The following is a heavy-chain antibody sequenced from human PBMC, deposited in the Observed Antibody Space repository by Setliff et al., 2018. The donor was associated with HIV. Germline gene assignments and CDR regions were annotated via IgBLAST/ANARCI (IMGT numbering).Heavy chain of an antibody. CDR3: ARQTYYYDNSGHNWFDP. CDR2: INTSGTT. Sequence: TSETLSLTCTVSGGSISSYYWSWIRQPPGKGLEWIGYINTSGTTNYNPSLKSRVTISVDTSKNQFSLKLSSVTAADTAVYFCARQTYYYDNSGHNWFDPWGQGTLVTVSS. J-gene: IGHJ5*02. V-gene: IGHV4-4*09. CDR1: GGSISSYY. D-gene: IGHD3-22*01.